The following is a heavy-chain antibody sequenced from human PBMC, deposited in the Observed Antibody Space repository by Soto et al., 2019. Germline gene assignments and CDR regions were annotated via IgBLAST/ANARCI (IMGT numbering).Heavy chain of an antibody. Sequence: GASVKVSCKASGGTFNSYAISWVRQAPGQGLEWMGGIIPIFGTANYAQKFQGRVTITADESTSTAYMELSSLRSEDTAVYYCASGIAAAGTIDYYGMDVWAQGTTVTVSS. CDR3: ASGIAAAGTIDYYGMDV. CDR1: GGTFNSYA. V-gene: IGHV1-69*13. CDR2: IIPIFGTA. J-gene: IGHJ6*02. D-gene: IGHD6-13*01.